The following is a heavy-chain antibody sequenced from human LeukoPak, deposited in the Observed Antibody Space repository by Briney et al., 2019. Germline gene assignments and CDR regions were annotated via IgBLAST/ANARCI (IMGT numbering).Heavy chain of an antibody. CDR3: AKDLRGDYDFWSGYYHYYGMDV. V-gene: IGHV3-23*01. Sequence: GGSLRLPCAASGFTFSSYAMSWVRQAPGKGLEWVSAISGSGGSTYYADSVKGRFTISRDNSKNTLYLQMNSLRAEDTAVYYCAKDLRGDYDFWSGYYHYYGMDVWGQGTTVTVSS. D-gene: IGHD3-3*01. J-gene: IGHJ6*02. CDR2: ISGSGGST. CDR1: GFTFSSYA.